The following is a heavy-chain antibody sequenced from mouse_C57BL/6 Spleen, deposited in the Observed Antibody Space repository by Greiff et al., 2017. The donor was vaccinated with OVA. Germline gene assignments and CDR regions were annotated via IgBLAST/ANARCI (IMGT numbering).Heavy chain of an antibody. Sequence: VQLQQSGAELMKPGASVKLSCKATGYTFTGYWIEWVKQRPGHGLEWIGEILPGSGSTNYNEKFKGKATFTADTSSNTAYMQLSSLTTEDSAIYYCARWPSITTVVAPGYFDVWGTGTTVTVSS. J-gene: IGHJ1*03. CDR1: GYTFTGYW. CDR3: ARWPSITTVVAPGYFDV. CDR2: ILPGSGST. D-gene: IGHD1-1*01. V-gene: IGHV1-9*01.